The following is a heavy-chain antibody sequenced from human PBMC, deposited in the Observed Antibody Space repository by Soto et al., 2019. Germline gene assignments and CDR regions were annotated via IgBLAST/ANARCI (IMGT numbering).Heavy chain of an antibody. CDR1: GGSFSGYY. V-gene: IGHV4-34*01. CDR3: ATRGRRYYGMDV. Sequence: PSETLSLTCAVYGGSFSGYYWSWIRQPPGKGLEWIGEINHSGGTNYNPSLKSRVTISVDTSKNQFSLKLSSVTAADTAVYYCATRGRRYYGMDVWGQGTTVTVSS. CDR2: INHSGGT. D-gene: IGHD2-15*01. J-gene: IGHJ6*02.